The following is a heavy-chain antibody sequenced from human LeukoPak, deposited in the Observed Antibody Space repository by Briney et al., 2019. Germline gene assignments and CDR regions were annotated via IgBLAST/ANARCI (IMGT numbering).Heavy chain of an antibody. Sequence: PSETLSLTCTVSGDSTSSSSYYWGWIRQPPGKGLEWIGNIYYSGSAHYNPSLKSRVTISVDMSKNQFSLRLSSVTTADTAEFYCARLNGVMDYFDYWGQGTLVTVSS. CDR2: IYYSGSA. CDR1: GDSTSSSSYY. J-gene: IGHJ4*02. D-gene: IGHD2-8*01. V-gene: IGHV4-39*01. CDR3: ARLNGVMDYFDY.